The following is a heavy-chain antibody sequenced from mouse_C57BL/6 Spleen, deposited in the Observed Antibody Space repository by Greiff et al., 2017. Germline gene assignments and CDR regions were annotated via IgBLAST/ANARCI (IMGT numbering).Heavy chain of an antibody. V-gene: IGHV1-26*01. CDR2: INPNNGGT. J-gene: IGHJ3*01. CDR1: GYTFTDYY. Sequence: VQLQQSGPELVKPGASVKISCKASGYTFTDYYMNWVKQSHGKSLEWIGDINPNNGGTSYNQKFKCKATLTVDKSSSTAYMERRSLTSEDSAVYYCARAYGNYGFAYWGQGTLVTVSA. D-gene: IGHD2-1*01. CDR3: ARAYGNYGFAY.